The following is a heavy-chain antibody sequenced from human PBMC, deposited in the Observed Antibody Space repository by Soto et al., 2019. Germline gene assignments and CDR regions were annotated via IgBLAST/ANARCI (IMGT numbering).Heavy chain of an antibody. V-gene: IGHV3-74*01. CDR3: ARVWHSSSARPGYYYYYGMDV. Sequence: GGSLRLSCAASGFTFSSYWMHWVRQAPGKGLVWVSRINSDGSSTSYADSVKGRFTISRDNAKNTLYLQMNSLRAEDTAVYYCARVWHSSSARPGYYYYYGMDVWGQGTTVTVSS. CDR1: GFTFSSYW. CDR2: INSDGSST. D-gene: IGHD6-6*01. J-gene: IGHJ6*02.